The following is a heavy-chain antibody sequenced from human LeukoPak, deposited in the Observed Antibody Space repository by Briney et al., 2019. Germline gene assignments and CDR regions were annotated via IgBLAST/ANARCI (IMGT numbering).Heavy chain of an antibody. CDR1: GFTFSSYG. CDR3: ARERADDCSGGSCYSGSFDY. CDR2: IWYDGSNK. Sequence: GGSLRLSCAASGFTFSSYGMHWVRQAPGKGLEWVAVIWYDGSNKYYADSVKGRFTISRDNSKNTLYLQMNSLRAEDTAVYYCARERADDCSGGSCYSGSFDYWGQGTLVTVSS. V-gene: IGHV3-33*01. D-gene: IGHD2-15*01. J-gene: IGHJ4*02.